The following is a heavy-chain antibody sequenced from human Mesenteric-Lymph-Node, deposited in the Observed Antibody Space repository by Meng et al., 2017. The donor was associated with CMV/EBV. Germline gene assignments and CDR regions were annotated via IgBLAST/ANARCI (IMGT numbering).Heavy chain of an antibody. Sequence: GESLKISCVVSGFTFTSYPMHWVRQAPGKGLEWVSAISGSGGSTYYADSVKGRFTISRDNSNNMLYLQLSSLRAEDTAVYYCAKDLHDHLLYYFYGLDVWGQGTTVTVSS. D-gene: IGHD2/OR15-2a*01. CDR2: ISGSGGST. CDR1: GFTFTSYP. V-gene: IGHV3-23*01. CDR3: AKDLHDHLLYYFYGLDV. J-gene: IGHJ6*02.